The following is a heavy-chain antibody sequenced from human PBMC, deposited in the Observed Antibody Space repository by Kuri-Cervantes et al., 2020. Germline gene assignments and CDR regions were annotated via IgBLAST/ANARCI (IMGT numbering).Heavy chain of an antibody. CDR2: IYYSGST. CDR3: AREGDGGNSFDY. D-gene: IGHD4-23*01. V-gene: IGHV4-30-4*01. CDR1: GGSISSSSYY. Sequence: SLRLSCIVSGGSISSSSYYWSWIRQPPGKGLEWIGYIYYSGSTYYNPPLKSRVTISVDTSKNQFSLKLSSVTAADTAVYYCAREGDGGNSFDYWGQGTLVTVSS. J-gene: IGHJ4*02.